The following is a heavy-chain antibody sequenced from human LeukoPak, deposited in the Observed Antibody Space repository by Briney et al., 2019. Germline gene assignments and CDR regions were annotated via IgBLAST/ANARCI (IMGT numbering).Heavy chain of an antibody. Sequence: PGGSLRLSCVGSGFTFRSHAMSWVRQAPGKGLEFVSGIYENGGTTYYADSVKGRFSISRDNSKNTLYLQMDSLRGEDTAVYYCAKDFRIGYSAHFDYWGQGVLVTVSS. CDR3: AKDFRIGYSAHFDY. V-gene: IGHV3-23*01. J-gene: IGHJ4*02. CDR1: GFTFRSHA. D-gene: IGHD2-21*01. CDR2: IYENGGTT.